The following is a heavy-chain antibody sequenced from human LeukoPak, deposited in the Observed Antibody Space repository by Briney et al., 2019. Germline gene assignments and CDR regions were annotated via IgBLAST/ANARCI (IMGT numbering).Heavy chain of an antibody. D-gene: IGHD6-25*01. J-gene: IGHJ4*02. V-gene: IGHV4-28*03. CDR1: GYSISGSNW. CDR3: ARARTSRGWASAPLDS. Sequence: SDTLSLTCYVSGYSISGSNWWGWIRQSPGKGLEWIGYIYHRGTTYSNPSLRSRVTMSVDTSKNQFSLNLTSVTAVDTALYYCARARTSRGWASAPLDSWGQGTLVTVSP. CDR2: IYHRGTT.